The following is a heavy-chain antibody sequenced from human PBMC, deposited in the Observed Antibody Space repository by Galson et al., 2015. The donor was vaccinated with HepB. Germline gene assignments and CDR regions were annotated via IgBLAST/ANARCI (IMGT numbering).Heavy chain of an antibody. CDR3: ARVQPCGGDCYYFDY. Sequence: SVKVSCKASGGTFSSYTISWVRQAPGQGLEWMGRIIPILGIANYAQKFQGRVTITADKSTSTAYMELSSLRSEDTAVYYCARVQPCGGDCYYFDYWGQGTLVTVSS. D-gene: IGHD2-21*02. J-gene: IGHJ4*02. V-gene: IGHV1-69*02. CDR2: IIPILGIA. CDR1: GGTFSSYT.